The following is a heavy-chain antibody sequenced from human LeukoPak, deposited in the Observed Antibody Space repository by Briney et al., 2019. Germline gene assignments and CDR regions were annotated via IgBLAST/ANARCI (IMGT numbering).Heavy chain of an antibody. J-gene: IGHJ6*02. D-gene: IGHD6-6*01. Sequence: SETLSLTCTVSGGSTSSSSYYWGWIRQPPGKGLEWIGSIYYSGSTYYNPSLKSRVTISVDTSKNQFSLKLSSVTAADTAVYYCASDSSSYYYYGMDVWGQGTTVTVSS. CDR3: ASDSSSYYYYGMDV. CDR1: GGSTSSSSYY. V-gene: IGHV4-39*01. CDR2: IYYSGST.